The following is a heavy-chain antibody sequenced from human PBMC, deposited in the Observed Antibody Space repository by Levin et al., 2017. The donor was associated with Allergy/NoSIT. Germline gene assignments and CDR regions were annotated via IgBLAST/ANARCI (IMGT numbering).Heavy chain of an antibody. V-gene: IGHV3-33*01. CDR1: GLTFSSYG. Sequence: PGGSLRLSCAASGLTFSSYGMHWVRQAPGKGLEWVAVIWYDGTNKYYADSVKGRFTISRDNSKNTLYLQMNSLRAEDTAVYYCARDPAWFGESPDAFAIWGQGTMVTVSS. J-gene: IGHJ3*02. CDR3: ARDPAWFGESPDAFAI. D-gene: IGHD3-10*01. CDR2: IWYDGTNK.